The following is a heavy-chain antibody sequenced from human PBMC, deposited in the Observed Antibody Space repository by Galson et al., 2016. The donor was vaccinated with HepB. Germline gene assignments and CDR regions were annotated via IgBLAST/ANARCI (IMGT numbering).Heavy chain of an antibody. CDR2: ISYDGSNK. D-gene: IGHD5-18*01. Sequence: SLRLSCAASGFTFSSYGMHWVRQAPGKGLERVAVISYDGSNKYYADSVKGRFTISRDNSKNTLYLQMNSLRAEDTAVYYCAKDLCPYVDTTMVNCDGMDVWGQGTTVTVSS. CDR3: AKDLCPYVDTTMVNCDGMDV. CDR1: GFTFSSYG. V-gene: IGHV3-30*18. J-gene: IGHJ6*02.